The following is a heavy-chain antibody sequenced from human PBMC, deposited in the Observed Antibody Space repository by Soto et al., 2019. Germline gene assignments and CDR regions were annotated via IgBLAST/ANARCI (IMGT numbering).Heavy chain of an antibody. Sequence: GPSVKVSCKASGYTFTSYYMHWVRQAPGQGLEWMGIINPSGGSTSYAQKFQGRVTMTRDTSTSTVYMELSSLRSEDTAVYYCARDCRYDYGDYVVFDYWGQGTLVTVSS. J-gene: IGHJ4*02. CDR1: GYTFTSYY. CDR3: ARDCRYDYGDYVVFDY. D-gene: IGHD4-17*01. CDR2: INPSGGST. V-gene: IGHV1-46*01.